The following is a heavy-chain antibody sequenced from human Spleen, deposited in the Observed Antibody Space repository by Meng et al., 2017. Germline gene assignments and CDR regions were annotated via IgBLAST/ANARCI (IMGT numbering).Heavy chain of an antibody. CDR3: TRDSSYYGSGRTVYYYYGMDV. V-gene: IGHV3-20*04. CDR2: INWNGGST. J-gene: IGHJ6*02. CDR1: GFTVSHNY. Sequence: GESLKISCAASGFTVSHNYMSWVRQAPGKGLEWVSGINWNGGSTGYADSVKGRFTISRDNAKNSLYLQMNSLRAEDTALYYCTRDSSYYGSGRTVYYYYGMDVWGQGTTVTVSS. D-gene: IGHD3-10*01.